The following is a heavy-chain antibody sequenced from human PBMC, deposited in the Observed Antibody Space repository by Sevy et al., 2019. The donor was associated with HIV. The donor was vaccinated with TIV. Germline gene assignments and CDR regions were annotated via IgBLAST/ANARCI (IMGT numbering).Heavy chain of an antibody. D-gene: IGHD2-15*01. CDR3: ARGYCSGGRCYPGGY. CDR1: GYTFSTYG. CDR2: INTFTGDT. J-gene: IGHJ4*02. V-gene: IGHV1-18*01. Sequence: ASVKVSCEASGYTFSTYGINWVRQAPGQGLEWMGWINTFTGDTNYLQKLQDRVTMTKDTSTSTVYMELRSLRSDDTVVYYCARGYCSGGRCYPGGYWGQGTLVTVSS.